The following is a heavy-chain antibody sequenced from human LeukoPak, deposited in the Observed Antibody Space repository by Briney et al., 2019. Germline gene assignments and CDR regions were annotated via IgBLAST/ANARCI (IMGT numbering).Heavy chain of an antibody. Sequence: SETLSLTCTVSGGSITSHFWSWIRQPPGKGLEWIGYIHYSGSTNYNPSLKSRVTISPDTSKNQLFLKLNSVTAADTAVYYCARLVWLGESPGSWFDSWGQGTLGTVSS. CDR2: IHYSGST. J-gene: IGHJ5*01. CDR1: GGSITSHF. D-gene: IGHD3-10*01. V-gene: IGHV4-59*11. CDR3: ARLVWLGESPGSWFDS.